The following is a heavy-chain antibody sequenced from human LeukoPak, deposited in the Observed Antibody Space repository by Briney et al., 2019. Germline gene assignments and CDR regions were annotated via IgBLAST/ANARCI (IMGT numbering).Heavy chain of an antibody. CDR2: IYYSGST. V-gene: IGHV4-59*12. CDR3: ARGEGGPRFDP. Sequence: PSETLSLTCAVYGGSFSGYYWNWFRQPPGKGLEWIGYIYYSGSTNYNPSLKSRVTISLDTSKNQFSLKLSSVTAADTAVYYCARGEGGPRFDPWGQGTLVTVSS. J-gene: IGHJ5*02. D-gene: IGHD1-26*01. CDR1: GGSFSGYY.